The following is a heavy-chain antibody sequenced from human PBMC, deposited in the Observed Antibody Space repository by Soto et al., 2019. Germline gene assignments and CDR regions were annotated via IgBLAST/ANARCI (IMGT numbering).Heavy chain of an antibody. V-gene: IGHV1-2*04. Sequence: ASVKVSCKASGYTFTGYYMHWVRQAPGQGLEWMGWINPSSGGTNYAQKFQGWVTMTRDTSISTAYMELSRLRSDDTAVYYCARVRNSGYDIYFDYWGQGTLVTVSS. CDR2: INPSSGGT. D-gene: IGHD5-12*01. J-gene: IGHJ4*02. CDR1: GYTFTGYY. CDR3: ARVRNSGYDIYFDY.